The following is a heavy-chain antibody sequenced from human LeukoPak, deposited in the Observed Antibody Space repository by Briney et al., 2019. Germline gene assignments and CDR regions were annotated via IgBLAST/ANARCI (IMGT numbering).Heavy chain of an antibody. Sequence: SETLSLTCAVSGGSISSSNWWSWVRQPPGKGLEWIGEIYHSGSTNYNPSLKSRVTISVDTSKNQFSLKLSSVTAADTAVYYCARDRYGSGSYGTDVWGKGTTVTISS. V-gene: IGHV4-4*02. J-gene: IGHJ6*04. CDR1: GGSISSSNW. CDR2: IYHSGST. D-gene: IGHD3-10*01. CDR3: ARDRYGSGSYGTDV.